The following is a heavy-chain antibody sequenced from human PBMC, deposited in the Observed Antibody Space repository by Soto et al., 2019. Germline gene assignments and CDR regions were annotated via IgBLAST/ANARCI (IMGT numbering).Heavy chain of an antibody. CDR1: GFTFSSFG. V-gene: IGHV3-48*01. Sequence: GGSLRLSCAASGFTFSSFGMNWVRQAPGKGLEWVSYISSSSSTIYYADSVKGRFTVSRDNAKNSLYLQMNSLRAEDTAVYYCARKPARNYYYYMDVWGKGTTVTSP. CDR3: ARKPARNYYYYMDV. CDR2: ISSSSSTI. J-gene: IGHJ6*03. D-gene: IGHD2-2*01.